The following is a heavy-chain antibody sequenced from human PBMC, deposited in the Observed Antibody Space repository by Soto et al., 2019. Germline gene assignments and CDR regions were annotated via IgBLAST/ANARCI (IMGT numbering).Heavy chain of an antibody. CDR1: GFTYSSYG. V-gene: IGHV3-33*01. CDR3: ARAGFGDYSYYFDY. D-gene: IGHD4-17*01. CDR2: IWYDGSNK. Sequence: QVQLVESGGGVVQPGRSLRLSCAASGFTYSSYGMHWVRQAPGKGLEWVAVIWYDGSNKYYADSVKGRFTISRDNSKNTLYLQMNSLRAEDTAVYYCARAGFGDYSYYFDYWGQGTLVTVSS. J-gene: IGHJ4*02.